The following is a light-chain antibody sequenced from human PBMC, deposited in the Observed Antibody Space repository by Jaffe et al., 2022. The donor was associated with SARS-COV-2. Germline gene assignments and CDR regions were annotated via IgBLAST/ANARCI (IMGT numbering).Light chain of an antibody. CDR1: SSDVGGYDL. CDR2: EDT. V-gene: IGLV2-23*02. CDR3: WSYAGKSNVV. Sequence: QSALTQPASVSGSLGQSITISCTGTSSDVGGYDLVSWYQQHPGKAPKLVIYEDTKRPSGVSNRFSGSKSGNTASLTISGLQAEDEADYYCWSYAGKSNVVSGGGTQVTVL. J-gene: IGLJ2*01.